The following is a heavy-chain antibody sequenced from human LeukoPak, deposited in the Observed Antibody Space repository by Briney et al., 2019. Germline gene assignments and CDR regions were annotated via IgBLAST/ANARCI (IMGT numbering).Heavy chain of an antibody. D-gene: IGHD3-22*01. V-gene: IGHV4-59*01. Sequence: SETLSLTCAVYGGSFSGYYWSWIRQPPGKGLEWIGYIYYSGSTNYNPSLKSRVTISVDTSKNQFSLKLSSVTAADTAVYYCASSLAGRLFDYWGQGTLVTVSS. CDR3: ASSLAGRLFDY. J-gene: IGHJ4*02. CDR2: IYYSGST. CDR1: GGSFSGYY.